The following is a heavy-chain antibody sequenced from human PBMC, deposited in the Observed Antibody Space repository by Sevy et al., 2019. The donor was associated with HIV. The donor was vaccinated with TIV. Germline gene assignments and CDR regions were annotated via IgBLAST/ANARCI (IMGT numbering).Heavy chain of an antibody. CDR1: GFTFSSYA. Sequence: GGSLRLSCAASGFTFSSYAMHWVRQAPGKGLEWVAVISYDGSNKYYADSVKGRFTISRDNSKNTLYLQMNSLRAEDTAVYYCARSRSGWTQKFDYWGQGTLVTVSS. V-gene: IGHV3-30-3*01. D-gene: IGHD6-25*01. CDR3: ARSRSGWTQKFDY. J-gene: IGHJ4*02. CDR2: ISYDGSNK.